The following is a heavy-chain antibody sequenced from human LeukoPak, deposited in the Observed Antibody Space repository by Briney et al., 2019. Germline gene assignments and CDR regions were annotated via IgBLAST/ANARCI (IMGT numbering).Heavy chain of an antibody. CDR1: GFSFRSYT. Sequence: PGGSLRLSCAASGFSFRSYTMNWVRQAPGKGLEWVSSISSSSSYIYYADSVKGRFTISRDNARNSLYLQMNSLGAEDTAVYYCARDTSSDYWGQGTLVTVSS. V-gene: IGHV3-21*01. CDR3: ARDTSSDY. J-gene: IGHJ4*02. CDR2: ISSSSSYI.